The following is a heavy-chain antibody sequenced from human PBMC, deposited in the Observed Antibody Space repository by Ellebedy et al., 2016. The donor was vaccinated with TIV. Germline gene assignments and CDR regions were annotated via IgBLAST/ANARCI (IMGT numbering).Heavy chain of an antibody. CDR3: ARLNHILLDY. V-gene: IGHV4-59*01. D-gene: IGHD3-9*01. CDR2: IYYSGST. CDR1: GGSISSYY. J-gene: IGHJ4*02. Sequence: SETLSLTCTVSGGSISSYYWSWIRQPPGKGLELIGYIYYSGSTNYNPSLKSRVTISIDTSKNQFSLNLSSVTAADTAVYYCARLNHILLDYWGQGTLVTVSS.